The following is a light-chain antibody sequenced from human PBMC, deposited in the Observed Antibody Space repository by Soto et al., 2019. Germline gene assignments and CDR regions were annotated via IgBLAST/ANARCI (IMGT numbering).Light chain of an antibody. CDR2: DAS. J-gene: IGKJ2*01. V-gene: IGKV3-15*01. Sequence: EIVMTQSPATLSVSPGERATLSCRASQSVSSNLAWYQQKPGQAPRLLIYDASTRATGIPARFSGSGSGTEFTLTISSLQSADFAVYYCQQYNNWPPEYTFGQGTKLEIK. CDR3: QQYNNWPPEYT. CDR1: QSVSSN.